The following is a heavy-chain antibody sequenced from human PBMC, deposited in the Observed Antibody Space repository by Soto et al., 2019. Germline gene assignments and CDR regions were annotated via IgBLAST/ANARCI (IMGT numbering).Heavy chain of an antibody. CDR3: AKDPSVAARLYFDY. J-gene: IGHJ4*02. CDR2: ISGSGGST. V-gene: IGHV3-23*01. Sequence: GSLRLSCAASGFTFSIYAMSWVRQAPGKGLEWASAISGSGGSTYYADSVKGRFTISRDNSKNTLYLQMNSLRAEDTAVYYCAKDPSVAARLYFDYWGQGTLVTVSS. CDR1: GFTFSIYA. D-gene: IGHD6-6*01.